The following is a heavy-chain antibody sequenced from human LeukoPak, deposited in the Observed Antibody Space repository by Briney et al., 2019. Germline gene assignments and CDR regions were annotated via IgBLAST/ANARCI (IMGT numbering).Heavy chain of an antibody. CDR2: INHSGST. D-gene: IGHD1-14*01. Sequence: PSETLSLTCAVYGGSFSGYYWSWIRQPPGKGLEWIGEINHSGSTNYNPSLKSRVTISVDTSKNQFSLKLSSVTAADTAVYYCAFKVFVRKTRFDPWGQGTLVTVSS. V-gene: IGHV4-34*01. CDR3: AFKVFVRKTRFDP. J-gene: IGHJ5*02. CDR1: GGSFSGYY.